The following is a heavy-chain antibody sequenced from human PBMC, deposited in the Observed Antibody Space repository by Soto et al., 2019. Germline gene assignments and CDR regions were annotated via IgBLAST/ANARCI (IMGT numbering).Heavy chain of an antibody. Sequence: PGGSLRLSCAASGFTFSSYAMHWVRQAPGKGLEWVAVISYDGSNKYYADSVKGRFTISRDNSKNSLYLQMYSLRVEDTAVYFCARDAAFNRFDYWGPGTLVTVSS. CDR2: ISYDGSNK. CDR1: GFTFSSYA. D-gene: IGHD6-13*01. V-gene: IGHV3-30-3*01. J-gene: IGHJ4*02. CDR3: ARDAAFNRFDY.